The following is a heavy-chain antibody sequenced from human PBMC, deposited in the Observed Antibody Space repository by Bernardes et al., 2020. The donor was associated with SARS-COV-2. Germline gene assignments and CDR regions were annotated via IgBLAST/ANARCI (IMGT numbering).Heavy chain of an antibody. D-gene: IGHD4-17*01. CDR2: INSLGTST. CDR3: AKRGGRYGVDGFDK. J-gene: IGHJ4*02. V-gene: IGHV3-23*05. CDR1: GFLFSRYA. Sequence: GGSLRLSCEASGFLFSRYAMSWVRQAPGKGLEWVAEINSLGTSTHYAESMKGRFTISRDNSKNTVYLQGNTLRVEDTAVYYCAKRGGRYGVDGFDKWGQGTLVTVSS.